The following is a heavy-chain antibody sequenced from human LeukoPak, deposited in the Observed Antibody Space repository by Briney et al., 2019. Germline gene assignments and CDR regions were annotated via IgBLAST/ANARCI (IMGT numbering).Heavy chain of an antibody. J-gene: IGHJ6*02. Sequence: PGGSLRLSCAASGLTFSDYYMSWIRQAPGKGLEWVSYISSSGSTIYYADSVKGRFTISRDNAKNSLYLQMNSLRAEDTAVYYCARVDCSGGSCYYYYYGMDVWGQGTTVTVSS. CDR3: ARVDCSGGSCYYYYYGMDV. V-gene: IGHV3-11*01. CDR1: GLTFSDYY. CDR2: ISSSGSTI. D-gene: IGHD2-15*01.